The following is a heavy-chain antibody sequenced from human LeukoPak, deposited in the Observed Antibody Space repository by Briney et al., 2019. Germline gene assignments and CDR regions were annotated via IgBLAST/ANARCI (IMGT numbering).Heavy chain of an antibody. V-gene: IGHV3-23*01. CDR3: AKDPKLLWFGEYIDY. D-gene: IGHD3-10*01. CDR2: ISGSGGST. CDR1: GFTFSSYA. J-gene: IGHJ4*02. Sequence: PGGSLRLSCAASGFTFSSYAMSWVRQAPGKGLEWVSAISGSGGSTYYADSVKGRFTISRDNSKNTLYLQMNSLRAEDTAVYYCAKDPKLLWFGEYIDYWGQGTLVTVSS.